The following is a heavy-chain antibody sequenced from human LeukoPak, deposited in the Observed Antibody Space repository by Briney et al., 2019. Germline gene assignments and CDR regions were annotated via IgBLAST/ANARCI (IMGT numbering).Heavy chain of an antibody. D-gene: IGHD1-20*01. CDR1: GGTFSSYA. Sequence: GASVKVSCKASGGTFSSYAISWVRQAPGQGLEWMGGIIPIFGTANYAQKFQGRVTITTDESTSTAYMELSSLRSEDTAVYYCAREGGSITGTGFDYWGQGTLVTVSS. V-gene: IGHV1-69*05. CDR2: IIPIFGTA. J-gene: IGHJ4*02. CDR3: AREGGSITGTGFDY.